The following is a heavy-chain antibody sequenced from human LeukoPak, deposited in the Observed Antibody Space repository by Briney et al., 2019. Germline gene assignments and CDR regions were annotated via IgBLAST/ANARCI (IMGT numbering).Heavy chain of an antibody. J-gene: IGHJ2*01. Sequence: SETLSLTCTVSGGSIRSYYWSWIRQPPGKGLEWIGYIYYSGSTNYNPSLKSRVTISVDTSKNQFSLKLSSVTAADTAVYYCARYYDSSGYYYIDWYFDLWGRGTLVTVSS. CDR1: GGSIRSYY. D-gene: IGHD3-22*01. CDR3: ARYYDSSGYYYIDWYFDL. V-gene: IGHV4-59*01. CDR2: IYYSGST.